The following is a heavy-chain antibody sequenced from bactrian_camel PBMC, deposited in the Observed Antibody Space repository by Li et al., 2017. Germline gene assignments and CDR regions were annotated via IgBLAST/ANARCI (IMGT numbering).Heavy chain of an antibody. CDR1: GFSLTTPV. V-gene: IGHV3S40*01. D-gene: IGHD2*01. CDR2: TTSGGST. J-gene: IGHJ6*01. Sequence: VQLVESGGGSVQPGGSLTLSCAASGFSLTTPVMSWVRQAPGKGLEWVSGTTSGGSTYYADSVKGRFTVSGDNSKSTLSLEMNTLKLDDTAIYYCAADHICPQHSRSGVYYAPEAHEFRYWGQGTQVTVS. CDR3: AADHICPQHSRSGVYYAPEAHEFRY.